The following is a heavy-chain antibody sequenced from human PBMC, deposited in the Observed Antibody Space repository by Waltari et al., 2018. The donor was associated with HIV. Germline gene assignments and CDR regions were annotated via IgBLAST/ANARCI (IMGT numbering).Heavy chain of an antibody. CDR1: GGSISSGSYY. CDR3: AIAGRGIQSFDY. CDR2: IYTSGST. J-gene: IGHJ4*02. Sequence: QVQLQESGPGLVKPSQTLSLTCTVSGGSISSGSYYWSWIRQPAGKGLEWIGRIYTSGSTNYNPSLKSRVTISVDTSKNQFSLKLSSVTAADTAVYYCAIAGRGIQSFDYWGQGTLVTVSS. V-gene: IGHV4-61*02.